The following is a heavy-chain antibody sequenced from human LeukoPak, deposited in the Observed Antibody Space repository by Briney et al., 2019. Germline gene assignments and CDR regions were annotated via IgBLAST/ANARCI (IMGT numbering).Heavy chain of an antibody. CDR3: AREEARGSQRGFEF. D-gene: IGHD3-10*01. CDR2: IFYIGGT. CDR1: GGSISTNNW. J-gene: IGHJ4*02. V-gene: IGHV4-4*02. Sequence: SETLSLTCAVSGGSISTNNWWHWVRQSPGKGLEWIGEIFYIGGTNYNPSFRSRVTMSVDTSKNQFSLNVNSVTAADTAIYYFAREEARGSQRGFEFLGQGILVTVSS.